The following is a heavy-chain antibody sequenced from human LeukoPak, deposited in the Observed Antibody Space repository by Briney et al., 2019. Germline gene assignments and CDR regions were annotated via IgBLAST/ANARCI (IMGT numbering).Heavy chain of an antibody. D-gene: IGHD3-3*01. V-gene: IGHV3-21*01. CDR2: ISSSSSYI. J-gene: IGHJ4*02. CDR3: ARDPHVLRFLEWPDLDY. Sequence: GRSLRLSCAASGFTFSSYGMHWVRQAPRKGLEWVSSISSSSSYIYYADSVKGRFTISRDNAKNSLYLQMNSLRAEDTAVYYCARDPHVLRFLEWPDLDYWGEGTLVTVSS. CDR1: GFTFSSYG.